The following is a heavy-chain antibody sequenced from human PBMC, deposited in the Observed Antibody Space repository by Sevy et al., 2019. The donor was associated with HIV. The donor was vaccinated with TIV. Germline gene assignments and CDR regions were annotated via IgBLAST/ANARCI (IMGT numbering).Heavy chain of an antibody. D-gene: IGHD5-18*01. V-gene: IGHV3-30*03. CDR3: ARAQWIQLWSYFDY. CDR1: GFTFSSYG. Sequence: GGSLRLSCAASGFTFSSYGMHWVRQAPGKGLEWVAVISYDGSNKYYEDSVKGRFTISRDNSKNTLYLQMNSLRAEDTAVYYCARAQWIQLWSYFDYWGQGTLVTVSS. J-gene: IGHJ4*02. CDR2: ISYDGSNK.